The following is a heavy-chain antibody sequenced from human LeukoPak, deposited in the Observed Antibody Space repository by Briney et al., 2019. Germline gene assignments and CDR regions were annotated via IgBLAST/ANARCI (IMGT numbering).Heavy chain of an antibody. CDR1: GGSFSAYY. D-gene: IGHD6-13*01. J-gene: IGHJ4*02. CDR2: INHSGST. CDR3: ARVGPDSSSWHY. V-gene: IGHV4-34*01. Sequence: TSETLSLTCADYGGSFSAYYWSWIRQPPGKGLEWIGEINHSGSTNYNPSLKSRVTLSVDTSKNHISLKVSSVTAADTAVYYCARVGPDSSSWHYWGQGTLVTVSS.